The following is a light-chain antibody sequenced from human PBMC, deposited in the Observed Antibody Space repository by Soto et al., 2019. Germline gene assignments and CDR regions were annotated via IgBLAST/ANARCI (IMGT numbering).Light chain of an antibody. CDR1: SSDVGSYNR. J-gene: IGLJ1*01. V-gene: IGLV2-18*02. CDR2: EVS. CDR3: SSYTSSSPNYV. Sequence: QLVLTQPPSVSGSPGQSVTISCTGTSSDVGSYNRVSWYQQPPGTAPKLMIYEVSNRPSGVPDRFSGSKSGNTASLTISGLQAEDEADYYCSSYTSSSPNYVFGTGTKLTVL.